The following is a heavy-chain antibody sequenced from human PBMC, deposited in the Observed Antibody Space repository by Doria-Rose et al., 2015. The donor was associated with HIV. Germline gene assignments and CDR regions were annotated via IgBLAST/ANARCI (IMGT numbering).Heavy chain of an antibody. Sequence: SGPVLVQPTETLTLTCTVSGVSLSSPGMGVSWIRQPPGKALEWLANIFSDDERSYRASLKSRLSISRGTSKCQVVLTMTDMDPVDTATYYCARIKSSRWYHKYSLDFWGQGTLVIVSA. V-gene: IGHV2-26*01. CDR3: ARIKSSRWYHKYSLDF. J-gene: IGHJ4*02. CDR2: IFSDDER. CDR1: GVSLSSPGMG. D-gene: IGHD6-13*01.